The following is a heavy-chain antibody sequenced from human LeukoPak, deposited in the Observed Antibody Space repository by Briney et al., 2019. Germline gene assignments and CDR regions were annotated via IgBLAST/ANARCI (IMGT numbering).Heavy chain of an antibody. J-gene: IGHJ5*01. CDR1: GFTFSGYW. V-gene: IGHV3-74*03. CDR3: TRAGYSSGFDS. Sequence: GGSLRLSCAASGFTFSGYWMHWVRQAPGKGLVWVSRINSDGYSITYADSVKGRFTISRDNAKNTLYLQMNSLVAEDTAVYFCTRAGYSSGFDSWGQGTLVTVSS. D-gene: IGHD6-19*01. CDR2: INSDGYSI.